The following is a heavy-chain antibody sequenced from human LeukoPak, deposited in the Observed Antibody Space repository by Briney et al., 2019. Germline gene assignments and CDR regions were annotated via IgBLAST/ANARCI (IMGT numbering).Heavy chain of an antibody. CDR1: GYSISSGYY. CDR2: IYHSGST. D-gene: IGHD6-19*01. CDR3: ARQGLERFRRPYYYYYMDV. J-gene: IGHJ6*03. V-gene: IGHV4-38-2*02. Sequence: PSETLSLTCTVSGYSISSGYYWGWIRQPPGKGLEWIGSIYHSGSTYYNPSLKSRVTISVDTSKNQFSLKLSSVTAADTAVYYCARQGLERFRRPYYYYYMDVWGKGTTVTVSS.